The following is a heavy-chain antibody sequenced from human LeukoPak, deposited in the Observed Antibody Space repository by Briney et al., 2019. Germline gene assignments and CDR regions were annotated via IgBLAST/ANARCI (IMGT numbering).Heavy chain of an antibody. V-gene: IGHV1-69*13. D-gene: IGHD4-17*01. J-gene: IGHJ4*02. Sequence: SVKVSCKASGGTFSSYAISWVRQAPGQGLEWMGGIIPIFGTANYAQKFQGRVTITADESTSTAYMELSSLRSEDTAVYYRARVRHDYGDYGGDWGQGTLVTVSS. CDR2: IIPIFGTA. CDR3: ARVRHDYGDYGGD. CDR1: GGTFSSYA.